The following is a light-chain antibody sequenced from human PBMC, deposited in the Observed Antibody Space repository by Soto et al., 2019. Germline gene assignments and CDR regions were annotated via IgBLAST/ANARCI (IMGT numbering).Light chain of an antibody. CDR2: RTF. J-gene: IGKJ4*01. Sequence: EIVLTQSPGTLSLSPGERATLSCRASQSIASSYLAWYQQRPGQPPRLLLYRTFNRATGIPDRFSGSGSGTDFTLTISRLEPQDFEVYFCQQSSSSPLTFGGGIKV. CDR3: QQSSSSPLT. CDR1: QSIASSY. V-gene: IGKV3-20*01.